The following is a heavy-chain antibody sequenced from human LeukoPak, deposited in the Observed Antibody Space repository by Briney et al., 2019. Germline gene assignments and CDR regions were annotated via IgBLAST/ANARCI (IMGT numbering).Heavy chain of an antibody. CDR3: ARDAPGGAFDI. J-gene: IGHJ3*02. CDR2: VYTSGST. V-gene: IGHV4-4*07. CDR1: GGSISSYY. D-gene: IGHD3-10*01. Sequence: SETLSLTCTVPGGSISSYYWSWIRQPAGKGLEWIGRVYTSGSTTYNPSLKSRVTMSVDTSKNQFSLNLSSVTAADTAVYYCARDAPGGAFDIWGQGTMVTVSS.